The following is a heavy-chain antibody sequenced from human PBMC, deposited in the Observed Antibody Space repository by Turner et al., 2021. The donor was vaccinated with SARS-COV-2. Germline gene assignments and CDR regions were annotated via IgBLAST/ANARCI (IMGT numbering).Heavy chain of an antibody. Sequence: QVQLVQSGAEVKKPGASVKVSCKASGYTVASYGISWVRQAPGQGLEWMGWISAYNGNTNYAQKLQGRVTITTDTSTSTAYMELRSLRSDDTAVYYCAREPFTYYYDSSGNWFDPWGQGTLVTVSS. CDR2: ISAYNGNT. CDR3: AREPFTYYYDSSGNWFDP. V-gene: IGHV1-18*01. CDR1: GYTVASYG. D-gene: IGHD3-22*01. J-gene: IGHJ5*02.